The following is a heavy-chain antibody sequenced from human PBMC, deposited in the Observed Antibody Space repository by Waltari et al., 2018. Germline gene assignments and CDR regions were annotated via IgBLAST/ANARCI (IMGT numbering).Heavy chain of an antibody. V-gene: IGHV3-21*01. CDR1: GFTLSTYS. CDR2: ISSRSYK. Sequence: EVQLVESGGGLVKPGGSLRLSCSASGFTLSTYSMNWVRQAPGKGLEGVSSISSRSYKSYVDSGKGRFTISRDNAKNSLYLQMNSPRAEDTAVYYCGRDVYGDYVGGGGGAFDIWGQGTMVTVSS. D-gene: IGHD4-17*01. CDR3: GRDVYGDYVGGGGGAFDI. J-gene: IGHJ3*02.